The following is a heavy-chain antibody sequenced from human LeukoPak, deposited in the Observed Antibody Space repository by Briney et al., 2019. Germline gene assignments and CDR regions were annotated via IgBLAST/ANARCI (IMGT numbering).Heavy chain of an antibody. J-gene: IGHJ4*02. V-gene: IGHV3-15*01. CDR3: TTALLLGPHYLDY. CDR2: IKSKTDGGTT. Sequence: GGSLRLSCAASGFTFSSYAMHWVRQAPGKGLEWVGRIKSKTDGGTTDYAAPVKGRFTISRDDSKNTLYLQMNSLKTEDTAVYYCTTALLLGPHYLDYWSQGTLVTVSS. CDR1: GFTFSSYA. D-gene: IGHD3-10*01.